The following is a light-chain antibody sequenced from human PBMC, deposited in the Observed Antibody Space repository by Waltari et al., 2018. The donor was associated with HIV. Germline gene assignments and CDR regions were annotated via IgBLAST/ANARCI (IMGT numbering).Light chain of an antibody. CDR2: EVS. J-gene: IGLJ1*01. CDR3: SSHAGSNNYV. CDR1: SSDVGGYDY. Sequence: QSALTQPPSASGSPGQSVTISCSGTSSDVGGYDYVSWYQQHPGKAPKLMIYEVSKLPSGFPDRFSGSKSGNTASLTVSGLQAEDEADYYCSSHAGSNNYVFGTGTKVTVL. V-gene: IGLV2-8*01.